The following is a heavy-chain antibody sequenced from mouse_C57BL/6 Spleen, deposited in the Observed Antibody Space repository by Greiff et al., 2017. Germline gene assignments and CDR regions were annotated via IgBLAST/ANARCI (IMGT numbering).Heavy chain of an antibody. V-gene: IGHV1-4*01. CDR1: GYTFTNYT. CDR3: ARMNYGSNYGYFDV. J-gene: IGHJ1*03. CDR2: INPSSGYT. Sequence: QVQLQQSGAELARPGASVKMSCKASGYTFTNYTMHWVKQRPGKGLEWIGYINPSSGYTKYNQKFKDKATLTADKSSSTAYMQLSSLTSEDSAVYYWARMNYGSNYGYFDVWGTGTTVTVSS. D-gene: IGHD1-1*01.